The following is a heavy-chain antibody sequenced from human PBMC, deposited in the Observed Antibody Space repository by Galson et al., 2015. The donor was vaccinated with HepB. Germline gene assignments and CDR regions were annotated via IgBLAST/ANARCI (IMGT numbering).Heavy chain of an antibody. V-gene: IGHV3-15*01. Sequence: SLRLSCAASGFTFSNAWMSWVRQAPGKGLEWVGRIKSKTDGGTTDYAAPVKGRFTISRDDSKNTLYLQMNSLKTEDTAVYYCTTRSYDSSGSFPWRDYWGQGTLVTVSS. CDR1: GFTFSNAW. CDR2: IKSKTDGGTT. CDR3: TTRSYDSSGSFPWRDY. J-gene: IGHJ4*02. D-gene: IGHD3-22*01.